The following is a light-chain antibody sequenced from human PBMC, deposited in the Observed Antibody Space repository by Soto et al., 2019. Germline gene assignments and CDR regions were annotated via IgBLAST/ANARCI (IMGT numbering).Light chain of an antibody. J-gene: IGKJ1*01. CDR2: GAS. V-gene: IGKV3-15*01. Sequence: EIVMTQSPVTLSVSPGERATLSCRASQFVSSNLAWYQQKPGQAPRLLIYGASTRATGIPARFSGSGSGTEFTLTISSLQSEDYAVYYCHQYNNWPPWTFGQGTKVE. CDR3: HQYNNWPPWT. CDR1: QFVSSN.